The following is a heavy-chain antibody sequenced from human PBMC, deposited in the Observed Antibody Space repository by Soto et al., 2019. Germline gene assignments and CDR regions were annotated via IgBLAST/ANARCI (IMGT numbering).Heavy chain of an antibody. CDR1: GGSISSGGYS. J-gene: IGHJ5*02. CDR2: IYHSGST. D-gene: IGHD1-26*01. CDR3: ARGWEAWFDP. V-gene: IGHV4-30-2*01. Sequence: SETLSLTCAVSGGSISSGGYSWSWIRQPPGKGLEWIGYIYHSGSTYYNPSLKSRVTISVDRSKNQFSLKLSSVTAADTAVYYGARGWEAWFDPWGQGTLVTVSS.